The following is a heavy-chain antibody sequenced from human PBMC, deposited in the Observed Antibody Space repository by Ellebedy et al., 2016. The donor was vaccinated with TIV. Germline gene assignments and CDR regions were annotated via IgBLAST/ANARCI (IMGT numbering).Heavy chain of an antibody. J-gene: IGHJ4*02. Sequence: SETLSLTCTVSGASIITDTYYWGWIRQPPGKGLEWIGSIYYGGSTYYSASLKSRVTISRDTSKNQFSLRLTSVTAADTAVYYCAREPGAPIAGTTQADYWGQGALVSVSS. CDR3: AREPGAPIAGTTQADY. CDR1: GASIITDTYY. CDR2: IYYGGST. D-gene: IGHD1-1*01. V-gene: IGHV4-39*02.